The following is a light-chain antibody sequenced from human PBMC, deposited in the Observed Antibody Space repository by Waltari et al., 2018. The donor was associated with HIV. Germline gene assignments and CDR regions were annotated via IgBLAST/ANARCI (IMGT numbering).Light chain of an antibody. CDR2: DNN. CDR3: GTWDSSLSAVV. Sequence: QTVLPHPPSVSAAPGQKVTMSCSGRSSNNGHNYDTWYQQLPGTAPKLLIYDNNKRPSGIPDRFSGSKSGTSATLGITGLQTGDEADYYCGTWDSSLSAVVFGGGTKLTVL. CDR1: SSNNGHNY. V-gene: IGLV1-51*01. J-gene: IGLJ2*01.